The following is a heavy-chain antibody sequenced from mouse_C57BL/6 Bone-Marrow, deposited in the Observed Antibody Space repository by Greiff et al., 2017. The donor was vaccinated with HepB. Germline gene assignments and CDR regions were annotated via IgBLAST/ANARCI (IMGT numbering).Heavy chain of an antibody. CDR3: ERVGGYEGRWAIDY. CDR1: GYTFTSYW. J-gene: IGHJ4*01. Sequence: QVQLQQPGAELVKPGASVKLSCKASGYTFTSYWMHWVKQRPGQGLEWIGMIHPNSGSTNYNEKFKSKATLTVDKSSSTAYMQLSSLTSEDSAVYYCERVGGYEGRWAIDYWGQGTSVTVSS. D-gene: IGHD2-3*01. V-gene: IGHV1-64*01. CDR2: IHPNSGST.